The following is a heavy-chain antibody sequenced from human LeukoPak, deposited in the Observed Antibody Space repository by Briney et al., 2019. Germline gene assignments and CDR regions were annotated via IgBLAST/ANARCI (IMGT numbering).Heavy chain of an antibody. J-gene: IGHJ6*03. CDR3: ARSRGYYYDSSGYSSYYMDV. CDR1: GYTFTSYG. D-gene: IGHD3-22*01. Sequence: ASVKVSCKASGYTFTSYGISWVRQAPGQGLEWMGWISAYNGNTNYAQKLQGRVTMTTDTSTSTAYMELMSLRSDDTAVYYCARSRGYYYDSSGYSSYYMDVWGKGTTVTVSS. CDR2: ISAYNGNT. V-gene: IGHV1-18*01.